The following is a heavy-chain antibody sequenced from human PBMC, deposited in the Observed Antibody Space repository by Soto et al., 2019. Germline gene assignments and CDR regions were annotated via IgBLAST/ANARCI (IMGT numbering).Heavy chain of an antibody. CDR1: GFTFSDYA. Sequence: VQLVESGGGVVQPGRSLRLSCAASGFTFSDYAMHWVRQAPGKGLEWVAVVSHEGRNTHYADSEKGRFTFSRDSAKNTVSLEMTSLRAEDTAVYYCAKGGRQWLVTSDFNYWGQGALVTVSS. CDR3: AKGGRQWLVTSDFNY. CDR2: VSHEGRNT. J-gene: IGHJ4*02. D-gene: IGHD6-19*01. V-gene: IGHV3-30*18.